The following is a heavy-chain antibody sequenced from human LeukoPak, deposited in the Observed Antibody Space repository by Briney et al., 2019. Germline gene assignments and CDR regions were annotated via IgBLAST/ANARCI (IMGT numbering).Heavy chain of an antibody. CDR3: ARKSPLGGYYFDY. V-gene: IGHV3-64*01. J-gene: IGHJ4*02. Sequence: GGSLRLSCAASGFTFSSYPMHWVRQAPGKGLEYVSAISSNGGSTYYANSVKGRFTMSRDNSKNTLYLQMGSLRAEDMATYYCARKSPLGGYYFDYWGQGTLVTVSS. CDR1: GFTFSSYP. CDR2: ISSNGGST.